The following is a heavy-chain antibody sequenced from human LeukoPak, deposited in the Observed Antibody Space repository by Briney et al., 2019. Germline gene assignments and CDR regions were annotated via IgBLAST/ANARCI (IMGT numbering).Heavy chain of an antibody. CDR1: GYFISSGYY. Sequence: SETLSLTCTVSGYFISSGYYWGWIRQPPGKGLQWIGSIHHSGSTYYNPSLKSRVTISVDTSKNQFSLKLSSVTAADTAVYYCARYYYDSSGTYYSYYYYMDVWGKGTTVTVS. CDR3: ARYYYDSSGTYYSYYYYMDV. D-gene: IGHD3-22*01. J-gene: IGHJ6*03. V-gene: IGHV4-38-2*02. CDR2: IHHSGST.